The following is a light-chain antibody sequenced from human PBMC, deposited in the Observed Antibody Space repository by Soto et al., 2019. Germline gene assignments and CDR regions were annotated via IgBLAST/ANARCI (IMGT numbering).Light chain of an antibody. Sequence: QSVLTQPASVSGSPGQSITISCTGTSSDVGGYNYVSWYQQHPGKAPKLMIYEVSNRPSGVSNRFSASKSGNTASLTISALQAEDEALYYCCSYSSSSTFYVFGTGTKLTVL. CDR1: SSDVGGYNY. CDR2: EVS. V-gene: IGLV2-14*01. J-gene: IGLJ1*01. CDR3: CSYSSSSTFYV.